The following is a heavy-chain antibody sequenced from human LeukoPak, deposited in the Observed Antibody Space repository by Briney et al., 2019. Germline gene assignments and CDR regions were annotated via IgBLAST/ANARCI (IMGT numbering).Heavy chain of an antibody. CDR3: ARDQGGVGY. CDR1: GITLSRYS. J-gene: IGHJ4*02. Sequence: GGSVRPSCVASGITLSRYSMNWVRQAPGKGRGWVSYISSFSGTISYADSVKGRITISRDNAKISLYLQRNSLRAEDTAVYYCARDQGGVGYWGQGTLVTVSS. D-gene: IGHD3-16*01. CDR2: ISSFSGTI. V-gene: IGHV3-48*01.